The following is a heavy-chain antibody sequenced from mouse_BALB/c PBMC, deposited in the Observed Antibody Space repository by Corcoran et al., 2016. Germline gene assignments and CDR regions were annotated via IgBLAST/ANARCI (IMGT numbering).Heavy chain of an antibody. J-gene: IGHJ4*01. Sequence: QIQLVQSGPELKKPGETVKISCKASGYTLTNYGMNWVKQAPGKGLKWMGWINTYTGEPTYADDFKGRFAFSLETSASTAYLQINNLKNEDTATYFCARRASIRLRRYYAMDYWGQGTSVTVSS. V-gene: IGHV9-3-1*01. CDR1: GYTLTNYG. CDR2: INTYTGEP. D-gene: IGHD2-4*01. CDR3: ARRASIRLRRYYAMDY.